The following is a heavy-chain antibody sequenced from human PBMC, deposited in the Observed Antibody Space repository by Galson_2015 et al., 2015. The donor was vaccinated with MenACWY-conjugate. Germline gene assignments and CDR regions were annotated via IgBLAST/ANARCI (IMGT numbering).Heavy chain of an antibody. Sequence: SLRLSCAASGFTFSSYGMNWVRQAPGKGLEWASYISSGGSTIFYADSGKGRFTISRDNAKYSLYLQMNSLRDEDTAVYYCARDHYGDYFHDYWGQGTLVTVSS. J-gene: IGHJ4*02. D-gene: IGHD4-17*01. CDR2: ISSGGSTI. CDR3: ARDHYGDYFHDY. V-gene: IGHV3-48*02. CDR1: GFTFSSYG.